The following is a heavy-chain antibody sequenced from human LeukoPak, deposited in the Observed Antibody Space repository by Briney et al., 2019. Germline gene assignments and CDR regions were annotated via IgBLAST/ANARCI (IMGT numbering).Heavy chain of an antibody. V-gene: IGHV3-15*01. D-gene: IGHD1-26*01. CDR1: GFTFSNAW. J-gene: IGHJ4*02. CDR2: IKSKTDGGTT. CDR3: VTGGNYYPY. Sequence: GGSLRLSCAASGFTFSNAWMTWVRQAPGKGLEWVGRIKSKTDGGTTDYAAPVKGRFTISRDDSESMLYLQMNSLKTEDTAVYFCVTGGNYYPYWGQGILVTVSS.